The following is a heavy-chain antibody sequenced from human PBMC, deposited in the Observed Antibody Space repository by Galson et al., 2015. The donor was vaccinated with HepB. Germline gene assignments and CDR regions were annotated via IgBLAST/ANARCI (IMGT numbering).Heavy chain of an antibody. J-gene: IGHJ4*02. CDR1: GFTFSSYW. CDR2: IKQDGSEK. V-gene: IGHV3-7*03. D-gene: IGHD4-17*01. Sequence: SLRLSCAASGFTFSSYWMSWVRQAPGKGLEWVANIKQDGSEKYYVDSVKGRFTISRDNAKNSLYLQMNSLRAEDTAVYYCARGGSLRSRAQYPFDYWGQGTLVTVSS. CDR3: ARGGSLRSRAQYPFDY.